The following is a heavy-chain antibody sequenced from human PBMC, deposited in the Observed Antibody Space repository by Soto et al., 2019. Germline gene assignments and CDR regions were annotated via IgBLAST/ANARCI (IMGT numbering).Heavy chain of an antibody. CDR2: IWYDGSNK. Sequence: PGGSLRLSCAASGFTFSSYGMHWVRQAPGKGLEWVAVIWYDGSNKYYADSVKGRFTISRDNSKNTLYLQMNSLRAEDTAVYYCARDRGIAAAGTGYYYYYYMDVWGKGTTVTVSS. D-gene: IGHD6-13*01. J-gene: IGHJ6*03. CDR1: GFTFSSYG. V-gene: IGHV3-33*01. CDR3: ARDRGIAAAGTGYYYYYYMDV.